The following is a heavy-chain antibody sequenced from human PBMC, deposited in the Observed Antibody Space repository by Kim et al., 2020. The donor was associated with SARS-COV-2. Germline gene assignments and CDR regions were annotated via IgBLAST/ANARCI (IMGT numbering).Heavy chain of an antibody. D-gene: IGHD3-3*01. J-gene: IGHJ3*02. CDR3: TKSGPKAFEI. V-gene: IGHV3-74*01. CDR1: GFTFSSSW. CDR2: VNRDGRST. Sequence: GGSLRLSCAASGFTFSSSWMHWVRQAPGKGLVWLSRVNRDGRSTDYADSVKGRFTISRDNAENTLYLQMSSLSAEDTAVYYCTKSGPKAFEIWGQGTMVTVSS.